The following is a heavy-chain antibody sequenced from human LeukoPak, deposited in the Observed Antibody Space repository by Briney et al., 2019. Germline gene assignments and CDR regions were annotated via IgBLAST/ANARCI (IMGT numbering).Heavy chain of an antibody. CDR2: IKSETHGGTT. Sequence: GGSLRLSCAASGFIFSNAWMNWVRQAPGKGLEWVGRIKSETHGGTTDYGVPVKGRFIISRDDSKSTLYLQMNSLKTEDTAVYYCTTDGPTAVTSPFNYWGQGTLVTVSS. D-gene: IGHD4-17*01. J-gene: IGHJ4*02. CDR1: GFIFSNAW. V-gene: IGHV3-15*07. CDR3: TTDGPTAVTSPFNY.